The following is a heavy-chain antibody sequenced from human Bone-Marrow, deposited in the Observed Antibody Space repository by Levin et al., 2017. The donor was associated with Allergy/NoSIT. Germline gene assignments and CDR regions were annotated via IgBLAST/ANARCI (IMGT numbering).Heavy chain of an antibody. Sequence: ETLSLTCAASGFTFSNAWMSWVRQAPGKGLEWVGRIKSKTDGGTTEYAVPVKGRFTISRADSQNTLDLQMNSLKTEDTAVDYCTAGADGDYQIHTNYYDFGMDVWGQGTTVTVS. V-gene: IGHV3-15*01. CDR2: IKSKTDGGTT. CDR1: GFTFSNAW. D-gene: IGHD4-17*01. J-gene: IGHJ6*02. CDR3: TAGADGDYQIHTNYYDFGMDV.